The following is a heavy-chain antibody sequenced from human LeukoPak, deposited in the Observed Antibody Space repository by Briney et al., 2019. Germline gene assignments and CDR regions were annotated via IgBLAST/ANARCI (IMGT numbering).Heavy chain of an antibody. V-gene: IGHV4-59*08. Sequence: PSETLSLTCTVSGGSISSYYWNWLRQPPGKGLEWIGYIYYSGTTNYNPSLKSRVSMSVDTSKNQFSLKLSSMTAADTAVYYCARGLWFGDENPPYFDYWGQGILVTVSS. CDR1: GGSISSYY. CDR2: IYYSGTT. CDR3: ARGLWFGDENPPYFDY. J-gene: IGHJ4*02. D-gene: IGHD3-10*01.